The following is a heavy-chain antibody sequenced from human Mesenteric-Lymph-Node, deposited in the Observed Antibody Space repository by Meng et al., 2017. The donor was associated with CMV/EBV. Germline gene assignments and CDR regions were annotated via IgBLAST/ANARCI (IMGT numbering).Heavy chain of an antibody. J-gene: IGHJ4*02. CDR3: AKERFLEWTRGYFDY. Sequence: GESLKISCAASGFTFSSYSMNWVRQAPGKGLEWVSSISSSSSYIYYADSVKGRFTISRDNSKNTLYLQMNSLRAEDTAVYYCAKERFLEWTRGYFDYWGQGTLVTVSS. CDR2: ISSSSSYI. V-gene: IGHV3-21*04. D-gene: IGHD3-3*01. CDR1: GFTFSSYS.